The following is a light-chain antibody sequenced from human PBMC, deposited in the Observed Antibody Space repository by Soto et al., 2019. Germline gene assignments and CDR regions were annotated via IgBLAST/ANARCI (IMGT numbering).Light chain of an antibody. CDR1: QSVRTK. CDR2: GAS. J-gene: IGKJ5*01. Sequence: TRQASDSLYXXPREGATVXXHXSQSVRTKLAWYQQKSCQSPTLLIYGASTRATCIPDIFSCSWSGPEFNLTISSMQAEDFAVSYCQQYNSLRPITFGEGTRPE. CDR3: QQYNSLRPIT. V-gene: IGKV3-15*01.